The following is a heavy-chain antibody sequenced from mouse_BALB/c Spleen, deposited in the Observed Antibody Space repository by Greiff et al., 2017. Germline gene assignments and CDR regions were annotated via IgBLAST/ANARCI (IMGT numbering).Heavy chain of an antibody. CDR2: ISSGGGST. CDR1: GFAFSSYD. V-gene: IGHV5-12-1*01. Sequence: EVQVVESGGGLVKPGGSLKLSCAASGFAFSSYDMSWVRQTPEKRLEWVAYISSGGGSTYYPDTVKGRFTISRDNAKNTLYLQMSSLKSEDTAMYYCARIYDGYGMDYWGQGTSVTVSS. D-gene: IGHD2-3*01. J-gene: IGHJ4*01. CDR3: ARIYDGYGMDY.